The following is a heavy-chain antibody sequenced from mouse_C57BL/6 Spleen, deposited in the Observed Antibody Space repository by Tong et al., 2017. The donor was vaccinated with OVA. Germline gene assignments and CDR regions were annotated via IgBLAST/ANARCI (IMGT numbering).Heavy chain of an antibody. CDR3: ARFYYCSLFDY. Sequence: VQLQQSGAELVRPGSSVKISCKASGYAFSSYWMNWVKQRPGQGLEWIGQIYPGDGDTNYNGKFKGKATLTADKSSSTAYMQLSSLTSEDSAVYFCARFYYCSLFDYWGQGTTLTVSS. CDR1: GYAFSSYW. CDR2: IYPGDGDT. D-gene: IGHD1-1*01. V-gene: IGHV1-80*01. J-gene: IGHJ2*01.